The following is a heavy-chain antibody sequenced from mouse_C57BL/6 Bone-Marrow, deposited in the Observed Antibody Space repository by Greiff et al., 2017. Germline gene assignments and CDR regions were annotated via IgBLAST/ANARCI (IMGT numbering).Heavy chain of an antibody. Sequence: VQLQESGAELVKPGASVKLSCTASGYTFTSYWITWVKQRPGQGLEWIGEISPGSGSTNYNEKFKGKLTLPVDTSSSTAYMQLSSLTSEDSAVYYGARAYNSNHWDFDVWGRGTTVTVTS. D-gene: IGHD2-5*01. CDR1: GYTFTSYW. CDR2: ISPGSGST. V-gene: IGHV1-55*01. CDR3: ARAYNSNHWDFDV. J-gene: IGHJ1*03.